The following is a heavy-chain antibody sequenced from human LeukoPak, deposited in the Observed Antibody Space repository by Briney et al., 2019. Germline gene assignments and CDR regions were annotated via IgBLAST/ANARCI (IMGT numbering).Heavy chain of an antibody. CDR3: ARDIGDYYGSGSYWLL. CDR2: VNPHSGGT. V-gene: IGHV1-2*04. Sequence: ASVKVSCKASGYSFIDYYIHWVRQAPGQGLEWMGWVNPHSGGTKFAQKFQGWVTMTRDTSINTAYMEVSSLRSDDTAVYYCARDIGDYYGSGSYWLLWGQGTLVTVAS. J-gene: IGHJ4*02. CDR1: GYSFIDYY. D-gene: IGHD3-10*01.